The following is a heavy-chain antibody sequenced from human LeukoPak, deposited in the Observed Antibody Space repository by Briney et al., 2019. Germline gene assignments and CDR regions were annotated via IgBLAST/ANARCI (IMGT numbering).Heavy chain of an antibody. CDR3: ARDSSGYYYVGYFDY. CDR2: FDPEDGET. V-gene: IGHV1-24*01. Sequence: ASVKVSCKVSGYTLTELSMHWVRQAPGKGLEWMGGFDPEDGETIYAQKFQGRVTMTEDTSTDTAYMELSSLRSEDTAVYYCARDSSGYYYVGYFDYWGQGTLVTVSS. CDR1: GYTLTELS. J-gene: IGHJ4*02. D-gene: IGHD3-22*01.